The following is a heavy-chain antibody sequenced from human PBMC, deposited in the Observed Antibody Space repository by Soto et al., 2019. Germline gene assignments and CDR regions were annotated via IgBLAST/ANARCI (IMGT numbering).Heavy chain of an antibody. CDR3: ARSLENGYCSGGSCYALFNWFVP. CDR1: GYTFTSYY. Sequence: GASVKVSCKASGYTFTSYYMHWVRQAPGQGLEWMGIINPSGGSTSYAQKFQGRVTMTRDTSTSTVYMELSSLRSEDTAVYYCARSLENGYCSGGSCYALFNWFVPWGQGTLVPVSS. J-gene: IGHJ5*02. D-gene: IGHD2-15*01. CDR2: INPSGGST. V-gene: IGHV1-46*03.